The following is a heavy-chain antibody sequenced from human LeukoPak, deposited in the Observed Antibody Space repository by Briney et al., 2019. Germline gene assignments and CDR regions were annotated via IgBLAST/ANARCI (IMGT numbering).Heavy chain of an antibody. CDR2: ISTSSNRI. Sequence: GGSLRLSCAASGFXFSSYGMNWVRQAPGKGLEWVSYISTSSNRIDYADSVKGRFTMSRDNAKNLLYLQMNSLRDEDTAMYYCARVSAPGTSGWYFGYWGQGTLVTVSS. V-gene: IGHV3-48*02. J-gene: IGHJ4*02. CDR1: GFXFSSYG. CDR3: ARVSAPGTSGWYFGY. D-gene: IGHD6-19*01.